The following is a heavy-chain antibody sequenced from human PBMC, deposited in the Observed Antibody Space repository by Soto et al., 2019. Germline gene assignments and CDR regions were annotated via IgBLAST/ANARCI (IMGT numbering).Heavy chain of an antibody. CDR3: ARVKYGNLRPPTSLFDP. CDR1: GYTFTAYY. V-gene: IGHV1-2*02. D-gene: IGHD3-10*01. J-gene: IGHJ5*02. Sequence: ASVKGSFKASGYTFTAYYIHLVRQAPGQGPEWMAWINPDSGATYSAPKFQGRVTVTSDTSINTSSMELSSLRSDDTAVYYCARVKYGNLRPPTSLFDPWGQGTLVTVPQ. CDR2: INPDSGAT.